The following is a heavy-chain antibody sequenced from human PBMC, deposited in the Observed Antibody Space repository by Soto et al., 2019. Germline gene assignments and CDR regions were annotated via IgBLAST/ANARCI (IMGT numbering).Heavy chain of an antibody. J-gene: IGHJ6*03. V-gene: IGHV3-64*01. Sequence: GGSLRLSCAASGFTFSSYAMHWVRQAPGKGLEYVSAISSNGGSTYYANSVKGRFTISRDNSKNTLYLQMGSLRVEDMAVYYCATAYYYYMDVWGKGTTVTVSS. CDR2: ISSNGGST. CDR1: GFTFSSYA. CDR3: ATAYYYYMDV.